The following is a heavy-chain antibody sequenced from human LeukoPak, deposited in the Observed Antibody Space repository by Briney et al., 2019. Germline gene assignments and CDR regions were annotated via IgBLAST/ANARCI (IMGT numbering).Heavy chain of an antibody. J-gene: IGHJ6*03. V-gene: IGHV1-69*01. CDR2: IIPIFGTA. CDR1: GGTFSSYA. CDR3: ARETRELELYMDV. Sequence: KXSCKASGGTFSSYAISWVRQAPGQGLEWMGGIIPIFGTASYAQKFQGRVTITADESTSTAYMELSSLRSEDTAVYYCARETRELELYMDVWSKGTTVTVSS. D-gene: IGHD1-7*01.